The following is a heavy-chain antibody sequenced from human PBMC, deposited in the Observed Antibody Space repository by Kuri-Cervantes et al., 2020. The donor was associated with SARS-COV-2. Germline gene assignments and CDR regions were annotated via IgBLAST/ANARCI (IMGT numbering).Heavy chain of an antibody. Sequence: SETLSLTFTVSGGSISSYYWSWIRQPAGKGLEWIGRIYTSGSTNYNPSLKSRVTMSVDTSKNQFSLKLSSVTAADTAVYYCAREYYDILTGHQLFDYWGQGTLVTVSS. CDR1: GGSISSYY. V-gene: IGHV4-4*07. CDR2: IYTSGST. J-gene: IGHJ4*02. CDR3: AREYYDILTGHQLFDY. D-gene: IGHD3-9*01.